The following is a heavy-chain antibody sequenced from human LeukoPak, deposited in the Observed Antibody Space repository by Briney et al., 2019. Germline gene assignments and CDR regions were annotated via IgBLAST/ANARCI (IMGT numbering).Heavy chain of an antibody. D-gene: IGHD3-10*01. J-gene: IGHJ6*02. V-gene: IGHV3-7*03. CDR3: ARGLYSLLRGVRSGYYYYYYGMDV. CDR1: GFTLNNYW. Sequence: GGSLRLSCAASGFTLNNYWMGWVRQAPGRGLEWVANINQDGSEKYYVDSVKGRFTISRDNAKNSLYLQMNSLRAEDTAVYYCARGLYSLLRGVRSGYYYYYYGMDVWGQGTTVTVSS. CDR2: INQDGSEK.